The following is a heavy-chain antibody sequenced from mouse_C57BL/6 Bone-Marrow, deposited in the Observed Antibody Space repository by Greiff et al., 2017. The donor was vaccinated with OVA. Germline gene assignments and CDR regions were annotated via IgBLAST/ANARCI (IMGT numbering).Heavy chain of an antibody. D-gene: IGHD1-1*01. V-gene: IGHV1-15*01. CDR1: GYTFTDYE. CDR3: TRKRYYGSSSFAY. CDR2: IDPETGGT. Sequence: LVESGAELVRPGASVTLSCKASGYTFTDYEMHWVKQTPVHGLEWIGAIDPETGGTAYNQKFKGKAILTADKSSSTAYMELRSLTSEDSAVYYCTRKRYYGSSSFAYWGQGTLVTVSA. J-gene: IGHJ3*01.